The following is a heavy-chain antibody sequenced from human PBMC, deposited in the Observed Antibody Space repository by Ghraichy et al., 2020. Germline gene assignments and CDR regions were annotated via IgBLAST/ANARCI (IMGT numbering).Heavy chain of an antibody. Sequence: GGSLRLSCAASGFTFSSYAMSWVRQAPGKGLEWVSAISGSGGSTYFADSVKGRFTISRDNSKNTLYLQMNSLRAEDTAVYYCAKDRYDSPRYGMDVWGQGTTVTVSS. J-gene: IGHJ6*02. CDR2: ISGSGGST. D-gene: IGHD3-22*01. CDR3: AKDRYDSPRYGMDV. V-gene: IGHV3-23*01. CDR1: GFTFSSYA.